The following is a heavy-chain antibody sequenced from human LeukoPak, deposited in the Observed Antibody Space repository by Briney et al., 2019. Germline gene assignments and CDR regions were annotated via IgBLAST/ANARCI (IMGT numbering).Heavy chain of an antibody. CDR1: GLTVSDSY. V-gene: IGHV3-66*01. CDR3: ARGYSGVGATTFDY. J-gene: IGHJ4*02. CDR2: IYTDGNT. D-gene: IGHD1-26*01. Sequence: QPGGSLRLSCAASGLTVSDSYMTWVRQAPGKGLEWVSVIYTDGNTYYADSVKGRFTISRDNAKNSLYLQMNSLRAEDTAVYYCARGYSGVGATTFDYWGQGTLVTVSS.